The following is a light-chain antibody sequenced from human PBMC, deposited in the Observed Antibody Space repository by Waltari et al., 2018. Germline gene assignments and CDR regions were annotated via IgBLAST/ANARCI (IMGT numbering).Light chain of an antibody. CDR3: SSDAVSNNFYD. V-gene: IGLV2-8*01. CDR1: GSGGS. J-gene: IGLJ1*01. Sequence: QSALTQPPSASGSPGQSVTIFCTGTGSGGSVSWYQQHPGKAPKLMIYEVSKRPSGVPERFSGSKAGNTAALTVSGLQAEDEGDYYCSSDAVSNNFYDFGSGTKVTVL. CDR2: EVS.